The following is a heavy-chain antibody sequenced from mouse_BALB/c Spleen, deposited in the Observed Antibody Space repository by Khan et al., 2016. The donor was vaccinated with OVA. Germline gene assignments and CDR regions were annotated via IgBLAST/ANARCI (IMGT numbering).Heavy chain of an antibody. CDR1: GYTFTSYW. CDR3: ANHVSSSAWLTY. D-gene: IGHD1-1*01. CDR2: INPSTGYT. V-gene: IGHV1-7*01. Sequence: QVQLQQSGAELAKPGASVKMSCKASGYTFTSYWMHWVKQRPGQGLEWIGYINPSTGYTAYNQRFKDKATLTADKSSSTAYMQLSSLTAEESAVYYCANHVSSSAWLTYWGQGTLVTVSA. J-gene: IGHJ3*01.